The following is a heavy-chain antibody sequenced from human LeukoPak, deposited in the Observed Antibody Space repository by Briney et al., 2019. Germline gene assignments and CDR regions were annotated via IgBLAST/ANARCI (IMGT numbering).Heavy chain of an antibody. CDR3: AKGYDQGYYYYYMDV. CDR1: GFTFSSYG. V-gene: IGHV3-30*02. CDR2: IRYDGSNK. J-gene: IGHJ6*03. Sequence: GGSLRLSCAASGFTFSSYGMHWVRQAPGKGLEWVAFIRYDGSNKYYADSVKGRFTISRDNSKNTLYLQMDSLRAEDTAVYYCAKGYDQGYYYYYMDVWGKGTTVTVSS. D-gene: IGHD3-3*01.